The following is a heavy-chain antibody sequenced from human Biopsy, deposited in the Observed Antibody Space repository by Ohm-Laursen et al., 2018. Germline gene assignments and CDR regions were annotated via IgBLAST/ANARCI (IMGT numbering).Heavy chain of an antibody. V-gene: IGHV1-18*01. D-gene: IGHD1-14*01. J-gene: IGHJ3*02. Sequence: GSSVKVSCKTSGYTFTSFGFSWVRQAPGQGLEWMGWINAYNGDTDHAQKLQGRVSITTDTSTTTTYMELRSLRSDDTAVYYCARDLTRQPRRGAFDIWGQGTLVTVSS. CDR1: GYTFTSFG. CDR3: ARDLTRQPRRGAFDI. CDR2: INAYNGDT.